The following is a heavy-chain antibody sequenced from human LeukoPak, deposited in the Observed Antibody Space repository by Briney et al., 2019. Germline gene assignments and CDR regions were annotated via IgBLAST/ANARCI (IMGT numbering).Heavy chain of an antibody. CDR1: GGSISSSSYY. D-gene: IGHD3-9*01. J-gene: IGHJ4*02. CDR2: IYYSGST. CDR3: TRGSYDVLTGYSTLGEY. V-gene: IGHV4-39*02. Sequence: SETLSLTCTVSGGSISSSSYYWGWVRQPPGKGLEWIGNIYYSGSTYYNPSLKSRLTISLDTSQRHFSLRLSPVTAADTASYYRTRGSYDVLTGYSTLGEYWGQGTLVTVSS.